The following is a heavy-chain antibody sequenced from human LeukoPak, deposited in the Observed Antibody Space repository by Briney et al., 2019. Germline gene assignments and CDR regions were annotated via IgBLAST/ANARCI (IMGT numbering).Heavy chain of an antibody. CDR1: GDSISSYY. CDR2: IYTSGST. CDR3: AREGGSSGWYPFDY. J-gene: IGHJ4*02. V-gene: IGHV4-4*07. D-gene: IGHD6-19*01. Sequence: SETLSLTCTVSGDSISSYYWSWIRQPAGKGLEWIGRIYTSGSTNYNPSLKSRVTMSVDTSKNQFSLKLSSVTAADTAVYYCAREGGSSGWYPFDYWGQGTLVTVSS.